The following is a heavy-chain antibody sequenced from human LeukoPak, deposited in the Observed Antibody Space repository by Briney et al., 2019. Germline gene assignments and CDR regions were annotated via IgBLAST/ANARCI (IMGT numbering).Heavy chain of an antibody. Sequence: GGSLRLSCAASGFTFSIYWMHWVRQAPGKGLVWVSRINDDGSSTSSADSVKGRLTISRDNAKNTLSLQMNSLRAEDTAVYYCARGLRATVTTNGWGFDLWGRGTLVTVSS. CDR2: INDDGSST. V-gene: IGHV3-74*01. J-gene: IGHJ2*01. CDR3: ARGLRATVTTNGWGFDL. CDR1: GFTFSIYW. D-gene: IGHD4-17*01.